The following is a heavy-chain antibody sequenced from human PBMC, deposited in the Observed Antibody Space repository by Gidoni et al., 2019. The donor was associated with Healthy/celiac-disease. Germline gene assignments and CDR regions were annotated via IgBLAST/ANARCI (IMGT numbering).Heavy chain of an antibody. Sequence: QVQLQESGPGLVKPSETLSLTCTVSGGSISSYYWSWIRQPPGKGLEWIGYIYYSGSTNYNPSLKSRVTISVDTSKNQFSLKLSSVTAADTAVYYCARCMVRGVHNWFDPWGQGTLVTVSS. CDR2: IYYSGST. CDR3: ARCMVRGVHNWFDP. D-gene: IGHD3-10*01. J-gene: IGHJ5*02. CDR1: GGSISSYY. V-gene: IGHV4-59*01.